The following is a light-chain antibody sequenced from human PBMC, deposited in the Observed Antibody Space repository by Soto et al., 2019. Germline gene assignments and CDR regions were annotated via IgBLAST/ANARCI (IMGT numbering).Light chain of an antibody. CDR1: NSNIGNNY. J-gene: IGLJ2*01. CDR3: GTWDTSLSAGV. Sequence: QSVLTQPPSVSAAPEQKVTISCSGSNSNIGNNYVSWYQQLPGAAPKLLIYDNNKRPSGIPDRFSGSKSGTSATLGITGLQTGEEADYYCGTWDTSLSAGVFGGGTKLTVL. CDR2: DNN. V-gene: IGLV1-51*01.